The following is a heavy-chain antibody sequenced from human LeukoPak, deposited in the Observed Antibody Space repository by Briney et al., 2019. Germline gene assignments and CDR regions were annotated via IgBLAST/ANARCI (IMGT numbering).Heavy chain of an antibody. CDR1: GGTFSSYA. CDR2: IIPIFGTA. CDR3: ARDAYGDYARSWFDP. Sequence: SVKVSCKASGGTFSSYAISWVRQAPGQGLEWMGGIIPIFGTANYAQKFQGRVTITTDESTSTAYMELSSLRSEDTAVYYCARDAYGDYARSWFDPWGQGTLVTVSS. J-gene: IGHJ5*02. V-gene: IGHV1-69*05. D-gene: IGHD4-17*01.